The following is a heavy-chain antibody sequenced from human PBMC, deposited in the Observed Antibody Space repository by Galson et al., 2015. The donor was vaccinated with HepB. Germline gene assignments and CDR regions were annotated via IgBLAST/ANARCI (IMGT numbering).Heavy chain of an antibody. J-gene: IGHJ4*02. CDR2: IRSKANSYAT. CDR3: TRLFSPAAAVEPY. V-gene: IGHV3-73*01. Sequence: SLRLSCAASGFTFSGSAMHWVRQASGKGLEWVGRIRSKANSYATAYTASVKGRFTISRDDSKNTAYLQMNSLKTEDTAVYYCTRLFSPAAAVEPYWGQGTLVTVSS. D-gene: IGHD6-13*01. CDR1: GFTFSGSA.